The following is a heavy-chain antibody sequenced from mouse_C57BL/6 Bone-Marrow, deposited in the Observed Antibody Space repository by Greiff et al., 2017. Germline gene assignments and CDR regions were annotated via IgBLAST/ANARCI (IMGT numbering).Heavy chain of an antibody. Sequence: EVQLVESGPVLVKPGASVKMSCKASGYTFTDYYMNWVKQSHGKSLEWIGVINPYNGGTSYNQKFKGKATLTVDKSSSTAYMELNSLTSEDSAVYYCARRGYRYFDVWGTGTTVTVSS. CDR3: ARRGYRYFDV. CDR2: INPYNGGT. CDR1: GYTFTDYY. J-gene: IGHJ1*03. V-gene: IGHV1-19*01.